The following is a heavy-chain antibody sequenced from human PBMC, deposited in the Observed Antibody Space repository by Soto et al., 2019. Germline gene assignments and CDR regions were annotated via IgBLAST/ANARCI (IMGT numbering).Heavy chain of an antibody. D-gene: IGHD3-3*01. V-gene: IGHV4-59*08. CDR2: IYYSGST. CDR3: ARLTKDDFWSGYRFDY. CDR1: GGSISSYY. Sequence: ASETLSLTSTVSGGSISSYYWSWIRQPPGKGLEWIGYIYYSGSTNYNPSLKSRVTISVDTSKNQFSLKLSSVTAADTAVYYCARLTKDDFWSGYRFDYWGQGTLVTVSS. J-gene: IGHJ4*02.